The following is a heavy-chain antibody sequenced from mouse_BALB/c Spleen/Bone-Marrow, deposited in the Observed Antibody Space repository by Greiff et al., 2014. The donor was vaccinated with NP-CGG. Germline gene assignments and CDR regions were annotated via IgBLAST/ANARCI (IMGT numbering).Heavy chain of an antibody. J-gene: IGHJ4*01. V-gene: IGHV1-18*01. CDR1: GYTFTDYN. CDR2: INPNNGGT. CDR3: AIYYYGSSYAMDY. Sequence: VQLQQSGPELVKPGASVKIPCKASGYTFTDYNMDWVKQSHGKSLEWIGDINPNNGGTIYNQKFKGKATLTVNKSSSTAYMELRSLTSEDTAVYYCAIYYYGSSYAMDYWGQGASVTVSS. D-gene: IGHD1-1*01.